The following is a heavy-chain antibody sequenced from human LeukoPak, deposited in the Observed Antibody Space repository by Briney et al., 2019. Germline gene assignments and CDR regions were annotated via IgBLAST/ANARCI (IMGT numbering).Heavy chain of an antibody. CDR3: ARDLEGYHYGSGKYPQ. CDR2: XYXNSGXT. D-gene: IGHD3-10*01. V-gene: IGHV1-2*02. J-gene: IGHJ4*02. CDR1: GXTXXXXX. Sequence: ASMKVSCKASGXTXXXXXXHXXXXXXXXXXXWXXXXYXNSGXTNYAQKFQGRVTMTRDTSISTAYMELSSLTSDDTAVXYCARDLEGYHYGSGKYPQWGQGTLITVSS.